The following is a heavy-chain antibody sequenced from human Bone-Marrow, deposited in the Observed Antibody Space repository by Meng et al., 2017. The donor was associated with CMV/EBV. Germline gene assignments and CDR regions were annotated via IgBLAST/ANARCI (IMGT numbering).Heavy chain of an antibody. CDR3: ARGPYLYYYGSGGNAFDI. J-gene: IGHJ3*02. CDR2: IIHSGST. D-gene: IGHD3-10*01. CDR1: GGSISSYY. V-gene: IGHV4-34*01. Sequence: SETMSLTCTVTGGSISSYYWSWIRQPPGKGLEWIGEIIHSGSTNYNPSLKSRVAISVDTSKNQFSLKLSSVTAADTGVYYCARGPYLYYYGSGGNAFDIWGQGTRVTVSS.